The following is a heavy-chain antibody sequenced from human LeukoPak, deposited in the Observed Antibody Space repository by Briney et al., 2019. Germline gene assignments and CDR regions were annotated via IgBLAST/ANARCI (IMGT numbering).Heavy chain of an antibody. CDR1: GFIFRSYW. Sequence: PGGSLKLSCEASGFIFRSYWMHWVRQAPGKGLMWVSRIETDGSSTNYADSVKGRFTISRDNARNTVYLQMNSLRADDTAVYYCARDPSSWNGFFDSWGQGTLVTVSS. J-gene: IGHJ4*02. V-gene: IGHV3-74*01. CDR3: ARDPSSWNGFFDS. D-gene: IGHD6-13*01. CDR2: IETDGSST.